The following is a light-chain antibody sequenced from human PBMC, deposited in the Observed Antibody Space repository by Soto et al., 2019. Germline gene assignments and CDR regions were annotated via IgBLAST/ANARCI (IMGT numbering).Light chain of an antibody. V-gene: IGKV2-28*01. CDR1: QSLLHSNGYNY. CDR2: LGS. J-gene: IGKJ4*01. Sequence: DIVMTQSPLSLPVTPGEQASISCRSSQSLLHSNGYNYLDCYLQKPGQSPQLLIYLGSNRASGVPDRFSGSGSGTEFTLKMSRVEAADVGVYYCMQALQTPLTVGGGTKVEIK. CDR3: MQALQTPLT.